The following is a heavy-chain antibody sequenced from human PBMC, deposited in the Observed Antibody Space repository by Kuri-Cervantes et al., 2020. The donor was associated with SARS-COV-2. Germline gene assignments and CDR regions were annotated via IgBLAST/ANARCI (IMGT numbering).Heavy chain of an antibody. J-gene: IGHJ6*03. Sequence: LSLTCAASGFTFSSYAMHWVRQAPGKGLEWVAVISYDGSNKYYADSVKGRFTISRDNANSSLFLEMSRLRVEDTAVYYCAGAHGSGSFYHYFYYYMDVWGKGTTVTVSS. CDR1: GFTFSSYA. CDR2: ISYDGSNK. V-gene: IGHV3-30-3*01. D-gene: IGHD3-10*01. CDR3: AGAHGSGSFYHYFYYYMDV.